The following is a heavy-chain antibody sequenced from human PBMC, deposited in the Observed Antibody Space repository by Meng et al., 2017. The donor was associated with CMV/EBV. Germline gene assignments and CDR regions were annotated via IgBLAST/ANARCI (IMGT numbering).Heavy chain of an antibody. J-gene: IGHJ4*02. D-gene: IGHD3-10*01. CDR2: IWYDGSNK. CDR1: GFSFSSYW. Sequence: GGSLRLSCAASGFSFSSYWMHWVRQAPGKGLEWVAVIWYDGSNKYYADSVKGRFTIARDNSKNTLYLQMNSLRAEDTAVYYCAKNHEYGSGSYLGLDYWGQGTLVTVSS. CDR3: AKNHEYGSGSYLGLDY. V-gene: IGHV3-33*06.